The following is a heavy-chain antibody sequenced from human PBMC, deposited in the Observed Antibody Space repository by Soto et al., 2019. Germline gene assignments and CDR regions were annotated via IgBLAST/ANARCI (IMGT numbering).Heavy chain of an antibody. D-gene: IGHD1-26*01. V-gene: IGHV1-69*02. CDR3: AAGGHGAFDI. CDR1: GDTFSSYT. Sequence: QVQLVQSGAEVKKPGSSVKVSCKASGDTFSSYTISWVRQAPGQGLEWMGRIIPILDIANYAQKFQGRVTITADKSTSTAYMELSSLRSEYTAVYYCAAGGHGAFDIWGQGTMVTVSS. CDR2: IIPILDIA. J-gene: IGHJ3*02.